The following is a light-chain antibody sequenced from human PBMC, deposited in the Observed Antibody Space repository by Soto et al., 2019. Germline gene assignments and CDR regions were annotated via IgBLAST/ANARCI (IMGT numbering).Light chain of an antibody. CDR1: QSVTSTY. Sequence: EIVLTQSPGTLSLSPGERATLSCRASQSVTSTYLAWYQQKPGQAPRLLIYGASNRATGIPDRFTGSGSGTDFTLTISRLEPEDYAVYYCLQYGSSPLTFGGGTKVEIK. CDR3: LQYGSSPLT. V-gene: IGKV3-20*01. J-gene: IGKJ4*01. CDR2: GAS.